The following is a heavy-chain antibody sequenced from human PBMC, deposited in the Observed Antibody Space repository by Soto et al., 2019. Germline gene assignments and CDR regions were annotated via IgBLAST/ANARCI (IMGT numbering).Heavy chain of an antibody. Sequence: ASVKVSCKASGYTFTSYYMHWVRQATGQGLEWMGWMNPNRGNTGYAQKFQGRVTMTRSTSISTAYMELSNLRSEDTAVYYCVRGYPYSSGPWGQGTLVTVSS. CDR2: MNPNRGNT. J-gene: IGHJ5*02. V-gene: IGHV1-8*02. CDR1: GYTFTSYY. CDR3: VRGYPYSSGP. D-gene: IGHD3-22*01.